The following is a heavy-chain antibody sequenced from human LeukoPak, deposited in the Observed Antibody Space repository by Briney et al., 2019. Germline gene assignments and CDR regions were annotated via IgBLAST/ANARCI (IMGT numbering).Heavy chain of an antibody. CDR3: AREEITMIVVVTPDAFDI. Sequence: GGSLRLSCAASGFTFSSYWMSWVRQAPGKGLEWVANIKQDGSEKYYVDSVKGRFTISRDNAKNSLYLQMNSLRAEDTAVYYCAREEITMIVVVTPDAFDIWGQGTMVTVSS. D-gene: IGHD3-22*01. J-gene: IGHJ3*02. CDR1: GFTFSSYW. CDR2: IKQDGSEK. V-gene: IGHV3-7*01.